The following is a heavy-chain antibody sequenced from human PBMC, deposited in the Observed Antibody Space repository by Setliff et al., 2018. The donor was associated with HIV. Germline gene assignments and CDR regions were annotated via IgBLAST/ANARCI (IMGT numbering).Heavy chain of an antibody. D-gene: IGHD6-6*01. CDR2: IIPIFDTT. CDR3: TRELNGHTSSHYYFGLDV. CDR1: GGTFSNYA. Sequence: AASVKVSCKASGGTFSNYAINWVRQAPGQGLEWMGGIIPIFDTTHYAQKFQGRVTITADESTSTAYMELSSLRSEDTAVYYCTRELNGHTSSHYYFGLDVWGQGTTVTVSS. J-gene: IGHJ6*02. V-gene: IGHV1-69*13.